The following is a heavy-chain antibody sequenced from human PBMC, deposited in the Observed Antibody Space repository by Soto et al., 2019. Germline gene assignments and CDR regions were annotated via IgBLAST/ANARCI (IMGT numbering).Heavy chain of an antibody. J-gene: IGHJ4*02. CDR3: ARHSEDTVTPDY. CDR1: GYSFTSYW. D-gene: IGHD4-17*01. CDR2: IYPGDSET. V-gene: IGHV5-51*01. Sequence: GESLKISCQGSGYSFTSYWIGWVRQMPGKGLEWMGIIYPGDSETRYRPSFQGQVTISADRSISTAYLQWSSLEASDTAMYYCARHSEDTVTPDYWGQGTLVTVSS.